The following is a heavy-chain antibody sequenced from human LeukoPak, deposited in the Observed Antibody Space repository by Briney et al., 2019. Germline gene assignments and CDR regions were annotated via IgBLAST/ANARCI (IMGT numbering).Heavy chain of an antibody. V-gene: IGHV4-34*01. CDR3: ARGKNYDFWSGYYGLDY. CDR1: GGSFSGYY. D-gene: IGHD3-3*01. CDR2: INHSGST. Sequence: KASETLSLTCAVYGGSFSGYYWSWIRQPPGKGLEWIGEINHSGSTNYNPSLKSRVTISVDTSKNQFSLKPSSVTAADTAVYYCARGKNYDFWSGYYGLDYWGQGTLVTVSS. J-gene: IGHJ4*02.